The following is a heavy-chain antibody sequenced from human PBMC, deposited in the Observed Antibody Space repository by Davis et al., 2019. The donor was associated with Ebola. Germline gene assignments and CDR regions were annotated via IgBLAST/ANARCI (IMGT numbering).Heavy chain of an antibody. Sequence: GGSLRLSCAASGFPFLNYRMNWVRQAPGKGLEWVAVISYDGGDKYYPDSVKGRFTVSRDNSMNMLYLQLDSLRPEDTAVYYCARDRRPYYVDSPDSRPLFDYWGQGALVTVSS. CDR1: GFPFLNYR. V-gene: IGHV3-30*03. D-gene: IGHD3-9*01. J-gene: IGHJ4*02. CDR3: ARDRRPYYVDSPDSRPLFDY. CDR2: ISYDGGDK.